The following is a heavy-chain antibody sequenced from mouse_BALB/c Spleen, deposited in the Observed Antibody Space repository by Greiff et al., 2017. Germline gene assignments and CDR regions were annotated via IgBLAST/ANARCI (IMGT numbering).Heavy chain of an antibody. V-gene: IGHV14-4*02. CDR3: NENYYDYDDYAMDY. CDR1: GFNIKDYY. CDR2: IDPENGDT. D-gene: IGHD2-4*01. Sequence: VQLQQSGAELVRSGASVKLSCTASGFNIKDYYMHWVKQRPEQGLEWIGWIDPENGDTEYAPKFQGKATMTADTSSNTAYLQLSSLTSEDTAVYYCNENYYDYDDYAMDYWGQGTSVTVSS. J-gene: IGHJ4*01.